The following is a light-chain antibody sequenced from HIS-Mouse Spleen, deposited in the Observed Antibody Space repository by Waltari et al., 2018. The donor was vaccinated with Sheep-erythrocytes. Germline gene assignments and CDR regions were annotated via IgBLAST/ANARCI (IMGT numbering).Light chain of an antibody. Sequence: QSALTQPPSASGSPGQSVTISCTGTSSDVGGYNYVSWYQQHPGKAPKLMIYEVSKRASGGPDRCAGSKSGNTACLTVSGLQAEDEADYYCSSYAGSNNWVFGGGTKLTVL. J-gene: IGLJ3*02. CDR1: SSDVGGYNY. CDR2: EVS. V-gene: IGLV2-8*01. CDR3: SSYAGSNNWV.